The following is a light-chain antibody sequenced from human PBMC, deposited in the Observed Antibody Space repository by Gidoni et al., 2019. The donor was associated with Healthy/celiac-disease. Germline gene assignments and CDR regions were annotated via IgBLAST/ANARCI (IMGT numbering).Light chain of an antibody. Sequence: SYVLTQPPSVSVVPGKTARITCGGNNIGSKSVHWYQQKPGQAPVLVIYYDSDRPSGIPERFSGSNSGNTATLTISRVEAGDEADYYCQVWDSSSGHVFGTGTKVTVL. CDR1: NIGSKS. CDR3: QVWDSSSGHV. CDR2: YDS. J-gene: IGLJ1*01. V-gene: IGLV3-21*04.